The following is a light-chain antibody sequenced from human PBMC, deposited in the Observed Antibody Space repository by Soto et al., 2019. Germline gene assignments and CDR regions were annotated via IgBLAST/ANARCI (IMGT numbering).Light chain of an antibody. J-gene: IGLJ1*01. V-gene: IGLV1-40*01. CDR1: SSNIGAGYD. CDR2: GNS. Sequence: QSVLTQPPSVSGAPGQRVTISCTGSSSNIGAGYDVHWYQQLPGTAPKLLIYGNSNRPSGVPDRFSGSKSGTSASLAITGLQAEDEADYYCQSYDSSLSGWYVFGTGTKPTVL. CDR3: QSYDSSLSGWYV.